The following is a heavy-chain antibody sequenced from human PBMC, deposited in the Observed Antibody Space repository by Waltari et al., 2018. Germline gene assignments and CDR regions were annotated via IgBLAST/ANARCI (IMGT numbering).Heavy chain of an antibody. J-gene: IGHJ4*02. CDR2: INPKSGGT. Sequence: QVQLVQSGADVKKPGASVKVSCKTSGYTFSGHYIHWGRQAPGQGPEWVGWINPKSGGTKDAQNFEGRITMTRDSSISTAYMELSSRIYDDTAVYYCLREGGRGYGTYCADSWGLGTVVTVSS. CDR1: GYTFSGHY. V-gene: IGHV1-2*02. CDR3: LREGGRGYGTYCADS. D-gene: IGHD3-10*01.